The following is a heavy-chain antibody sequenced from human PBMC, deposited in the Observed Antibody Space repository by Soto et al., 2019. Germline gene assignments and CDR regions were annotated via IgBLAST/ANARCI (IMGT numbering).Heavy chain of an antibody. CDR1: GFTFSSYA. D-gene: IGHD4-4*01. CDR3: AKRLTTRSGYYYYGMDV. CDR2: ISGSGGST. V-gene: IGHV3-23*01. Sequence: EVQLLESGGGLVQPGGSMRLSCAASGFTFSSYAMSWVRQAPGKGLEWVSAISGSGGSTYYADSVKGRFTISRDNSKNTLYLQMNSLRAEDTAVYYSAKRLTTRSGYYYYGMDVWGQGTTVTVSS. J-gene: IGHJ6*02.